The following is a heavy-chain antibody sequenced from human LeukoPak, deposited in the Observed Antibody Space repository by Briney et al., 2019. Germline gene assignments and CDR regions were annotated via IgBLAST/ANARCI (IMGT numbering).Heavy chain of an antibody. J-gene: IGHJ4*02. CDR2: IYYSGST. CDR3: ATLYYYGSGSHFDY. D-gene: IGHD3-10*01. CDR1: GGSISSYY. V-gene: IGHV4-59*12. Sequence: SETLSLTCTVSGGSISSYYWSWIRQPPGKGLEWIWYIYYSGSTNYNPSLKSRVTISVDKSKNQFSLKLSSVTAADTAVYYCATLYYYGSGSHFDYWGQGTLVTVSS.